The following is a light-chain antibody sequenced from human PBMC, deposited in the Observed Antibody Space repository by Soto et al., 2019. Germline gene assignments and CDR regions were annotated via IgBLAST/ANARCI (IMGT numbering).Light chain of an antibody. Sequence: QSVLTQPPSVSGARGQRVTISCTSSSSNIGAGYVVHWYQQLPGAAPKLLIFSDNNRPSGVPDRFSGYKSGTSASLAITGLQTEDEADYYCQTYDKHSDYVSVTGNKDTXL. CDR1: SSNIGAGYV. J-gene: IGLJ1*01. V-gene: IGLV1-40*01. CDR2: SDN. CDR3: QTYDKHSDYV.